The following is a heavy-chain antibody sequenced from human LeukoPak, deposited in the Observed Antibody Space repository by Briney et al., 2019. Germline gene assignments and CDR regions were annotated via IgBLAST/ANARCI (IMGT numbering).Heavy chain of an antibody. CDR3: SKDLTSDFGGDLDP. D-gene: IGHD3-10*01. Sequence: GGSLRLSCAASGFTFSSYWMSWVRQAPGKGLEWVANIKQDGSEKYYADSVKGRFTISRDNSKSTVYLQMNSLRVEDAAVYYCSKDLTSDFGGDLDPWGQGTLVTVSS. CDR1: GFTFSSYW. CDR2: IKQDGSEK. J-gene: IGHJ5*02. V-gene: IGHV3-7*01.